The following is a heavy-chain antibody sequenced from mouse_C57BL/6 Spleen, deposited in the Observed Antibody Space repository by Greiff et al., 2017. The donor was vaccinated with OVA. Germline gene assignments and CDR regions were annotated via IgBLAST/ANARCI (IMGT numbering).Heavy chain of an antibody. J-gene: IGHJ4*01. CDR2: IDPANGNT. V-gene: IGHV14-3*01. D-gene: IGHD1-1*01. CDR3: ASPLTTVVATDAMDY. Sequence: EVQGVESVAELVRPGASVKLSCTASGFNIKNTYMHWVKQRPEQGLEWIGRIDPANGNTKYAPKFQGKATITADTSSNTAYLQLSSLTSEDTAIYYCASPLTTVVATDAMDYWGQGTSVTVSS. CDR1: GFNIKNTY.